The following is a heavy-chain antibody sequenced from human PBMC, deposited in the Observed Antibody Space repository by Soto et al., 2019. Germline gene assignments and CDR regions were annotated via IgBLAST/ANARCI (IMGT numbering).Heavy chain of an antibody. CDR1: GFTFSNYG. CDR3: AKDYLFSSKAFDI. V-gene: IGHV3-30*18. Sequence: GGSLRLSCAVYGFTFSNYGMHWVRQAPGKGLEWVALISDDGTNKYFVDSVKGRFTISRDTSKNMLYLQMNRLRADDTAVHYCAKDYLFSSKAFDIWGRGTVVTVSS. CDR2: ISDDGTNK. J-gene: IGHJ3*02. D-gene: IGHD2-2*01.